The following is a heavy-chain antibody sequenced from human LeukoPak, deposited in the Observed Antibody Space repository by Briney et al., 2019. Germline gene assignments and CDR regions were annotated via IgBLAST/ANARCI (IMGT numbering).Heavy chain of an antibody. J-gene: IGHJ4*02. D-gene: IGHD1-14*01. CDR1: GFTVLTND. CDR2: LYSDGNT. V-gene: IGHV3-53*01. CDR3: ARGVEPLAANTLAY. Sequence: GGSLRLSCAASGFTVLTNDMTWVRQAPGKGLEWVSVLYSDGNTKYADSVQGRFTISRDNSKNTLYLEMNSLSPDDTAVYYCARGVEPLAANTLAYWGQGTLVTVSS.